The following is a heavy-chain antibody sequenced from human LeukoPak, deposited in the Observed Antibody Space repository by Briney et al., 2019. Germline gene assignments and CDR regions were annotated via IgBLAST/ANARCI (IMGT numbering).Heavy chain of an antibody. D-gene: IGHD4-11*01. CDR1: GFTFNTFW. Sequence: GGSLRLSCAASGFTFNTFWMHWVRQVPGKGLVWVSRINSDESRTNYADSVKGRFTISRDNAKNSLYLQIHSLRAEDTAVYYCARDWYNNSDAFDIWGQGTMVTVSS. CDR2: INSDESRT. J-gene: IGHJ3*02. CDR3: ARDWYNNSDAFDI. V-gene: IGHV3-74*01.